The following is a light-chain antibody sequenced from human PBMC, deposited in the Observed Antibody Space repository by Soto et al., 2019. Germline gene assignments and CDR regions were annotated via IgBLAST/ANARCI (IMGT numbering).Light chain of an antibody. CDR2: ATS. CDR1: QSVGNN. CDR3: QQHGDWNLT. Sequence: EIVVTQSPATLSVSPGERATLSCRASQSVGNNFAWYQQKPGQAPRLLIFATSTRATGVHARFSGRGSGTEFTLTINSLQSEDFAVEYCQQHGDWNLTVGGGAKVEIE. V-gene: IGKV3-15*01. J-gene: IGKJ4*01.